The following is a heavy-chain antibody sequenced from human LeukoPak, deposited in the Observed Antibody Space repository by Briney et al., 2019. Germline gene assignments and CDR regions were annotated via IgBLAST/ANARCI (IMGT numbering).Heavy chain of an antibody. Sequence: SETLSLTCTVSGGSISSSSYSWGWIRQPPGKGLEWIGSIYYSGSTYYNPSLKSRVTISVDTSKNQFSLKLSSVTAADTAVYYCARHSRSGWYPGHSDYWGQGTLVTVSS. CDR2: IYYSGST. CDR1: GGSISSSSYS. D-gene: IGHD6-19*01. V-gene: IGHV4-39*01. J-gene: IGHJ4*02. CDR3: ARHSRSGWYPGHSDY.